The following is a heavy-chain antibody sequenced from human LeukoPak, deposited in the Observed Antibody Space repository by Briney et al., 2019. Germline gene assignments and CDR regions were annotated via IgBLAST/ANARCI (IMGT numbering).Heavy chain of an antibody. CDR1: GGSFSGYY. Sequence: PSETLSLTCAVYGGSFSGYYWSWIRQPPGKGLEWIGEINHSGSTNYNPSLKSRVTISVDTSKNQFSLKLSSVTAADPAVYYCARGAKMYYDYVWGSSQPRLDYWGQGPLVTVSS. D-gene: IGHD3-16*01. CDR2: INHSGST. J-gene: IGHJ4*02. V-gene: IGHV4-34*01. CDR3: ARGAKMYYDYVWGSSQPRLDY.